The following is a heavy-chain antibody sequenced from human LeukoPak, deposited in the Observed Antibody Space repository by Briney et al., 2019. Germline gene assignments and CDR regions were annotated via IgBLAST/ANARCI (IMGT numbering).Heavy chain of an antibody. CDR3: ARPVLGDGTVAAQFEH. CDR1: GYIFTGDY. V-gene: IGHV1-2*02. Sequence: ASVKVSCKASGYIFTGDYMYWVRQAPGQGLEWMGWINPNSGGTKYAQKFQGRVTMTRDTSISTAYMELSRLRSDDTAVYYCARPVLGDGTVAAQFEHWGQGTLVTVSS. D-gene: IGHD2-15*01. J-gene: IGHJ4*02. CDR2: INPNSGGT.